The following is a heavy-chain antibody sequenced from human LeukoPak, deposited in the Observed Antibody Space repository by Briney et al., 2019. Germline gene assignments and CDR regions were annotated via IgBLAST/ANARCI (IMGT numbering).Heavy chain of an antibody. J-gene: IGHJ4*02. CDR3: ARRSYYDSTGYPFDY. V-gene: IGHV3-23*01. CDR2: ISGSGGST. D-gene: IGHD3-22*01. Sequence: GGSLRLSCAASGFTFSTYAMSWVRQAPGKGLEWVSTISGSGGSTYYADSVKGRFTISRDNSKNTLYLQMNSLRAEDTAFYYSARRSYYDSTGYPFDYWGQGALVTVSS. CDR1: GFTFSTYA.